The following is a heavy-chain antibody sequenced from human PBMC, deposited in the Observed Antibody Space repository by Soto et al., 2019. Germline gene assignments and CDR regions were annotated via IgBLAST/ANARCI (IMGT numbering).Heavy chain of an antibody. V-gene: IGHV4-31*03. D-gene: IGHD6-13*01. CDR1: GGSISRGGYF. CDR2: IYHTGST. J-gene: IGHJ4*02. CDR3: ATLPIPAAGSS. Sequence: SETLSLTCTVSGGSISRGGYFWSWIRQHPGKGLEWIGYIYHTGSTNYNPSLKSRVTISVDTSKNQFSLRLTSVTAADTAVYYSATLPIPAAGSSWGQGTLVTVSS.